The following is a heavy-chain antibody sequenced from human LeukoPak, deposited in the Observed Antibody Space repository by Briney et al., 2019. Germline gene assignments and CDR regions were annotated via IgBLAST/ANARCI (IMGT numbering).Heavy chain of an antibody. Sequence: GGSLRLSCTASGFTFGDYAMSWVRQAPGKGLEWVGFIRSKAYGGTTEYAASVKGRFTISRDDSKSIAYLQMNSLKTEDTAVYYCTRLRGEYDTLTGYHYYYYGMDVWGKGTTVTVSS. CDR2: IRSKAYGGTT. V-gene: IGHV3-49*04. D-gene: IGHD3-9*01. CDR1: GFTFGDYA. CDR3: TRLRGEYDTLTGYHYYYYGMDV. J-gene: IGHJ6*04.